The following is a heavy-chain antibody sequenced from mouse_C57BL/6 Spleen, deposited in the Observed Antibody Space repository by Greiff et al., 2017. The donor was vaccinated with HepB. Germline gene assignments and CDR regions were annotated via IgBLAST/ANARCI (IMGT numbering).Heavy chain of an antibody. CDR3: ARGHYYGRGFAY. V-gene: IGHV1-80*01. D-gene: IGHD1-1*01. CDR2: IYPGDGDT. Sequence: QVQLQQSGAELVKPGASVKISCKASGYAFSSYWMNWVKQRPGKGLEWIGQIYPGDGDTNYNGKFKGKATLTADTSSSTAYMQLSSLTSEDSAVYFCARGHYYGRGFAYWGQGTLVTVSA. J-gene: IGHJ3*01. CDR1: GYAFSSYW.